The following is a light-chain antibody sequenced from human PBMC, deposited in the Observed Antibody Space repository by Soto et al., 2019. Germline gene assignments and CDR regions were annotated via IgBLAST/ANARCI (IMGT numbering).Light chain of an antibody. V-gene: IGLV2-11*01. Sequence: QSALTQPRSVSGSPGQSVTISCTGTSSDVGYYNYVSWYQQYPGKAPKVLIYDVSKWPSGVPDRFSGSKTGNTASLTISGLQADDEADYYCCSYAGSYTWVFGGGTKLTVL. J-gene: IGLJ3*02. CDR1: SSDVGYYNY. CDR2: DVS. CDR3: CSYAGSYTWV.